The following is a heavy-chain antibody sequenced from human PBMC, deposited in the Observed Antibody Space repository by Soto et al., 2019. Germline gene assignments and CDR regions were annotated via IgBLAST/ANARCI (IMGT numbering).Heavy chain of an antibody. CDR2: ISHDGSNQ. CDR1: GFSFSDFG. V-gene: IGHV3-30*18. J-gene: IGHJ6*02. D-gene: IGHD4-17*01. Sequence: QVQLVESGGGVVQPGRSLRLSCAPSGFSFSDFGMHWVRQAPGKGLEWVAAISHDGSNQYYGDSVKGRFTISRDHSNNRLYLQMNNLKVEDSAIYFFAKETRSRAVTATSMNGMDVWGQGTTVSVSS. CDR3: AKETRSRAVTATSMNGMDV.